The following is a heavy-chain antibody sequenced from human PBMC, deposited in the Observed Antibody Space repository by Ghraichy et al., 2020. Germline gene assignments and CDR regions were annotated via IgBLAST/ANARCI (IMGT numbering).Heavy chain of an antibody. Sequence: GESLRLSCAASGFTFSSYWMSWVRQAPGEGLEWVANIKEDGSEKYYWDSVKGRFTISRDNAKHSLYLQINSLRAEDTAVYYCAREGVGDSSGYYPNLDYWGQGTLVTVSS. V-gene: IGHV3-7*01. CDR3: AREGVGDSSGYYPNLDY. CDR1: GFTFSSYW. CDR2: IKEDGSEK. J-gene: IGHJ4*02. D-gene: IGHD3-22*01.